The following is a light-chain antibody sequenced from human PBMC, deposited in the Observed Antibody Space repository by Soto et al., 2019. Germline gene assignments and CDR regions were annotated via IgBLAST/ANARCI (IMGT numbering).Light chain of an antibody. J-gene: IGKJ1*01. Sequence: EIVLTQSPGTLSLSPGERATLSCRASQTVRGSYLGWYQQKPGQAPRLLIHDASSRPTGISDRFSGSGSGTDFTLTISRLEPEDLAVYYCQQYGTSPGTFGQGTKVEVK. CDR3: QQYGTSPGT. V-gene: IGKV3-20*01. CDR2: DAS. CDR1: QTVRGSY.